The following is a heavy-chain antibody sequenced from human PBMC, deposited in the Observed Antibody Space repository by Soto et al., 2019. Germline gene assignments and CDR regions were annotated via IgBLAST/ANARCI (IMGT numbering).Heavy chain of an antibody. V-gene: IGHV3-49*03. J-gene: IGHJ4*02. D-gene: IGHD3-10*01. CDR1: GFTFGDYA. CDR3: TALRVLWFGELLSPTFS. CDR2: IRSKAYGGTT. Sequence: GGSLRLSCTASGFTFGDYAMSWFRQATGKGLEWVGFIRSKAYGGTTEYAASVKGRFTISRDDSKSIAYLQMNSLKTEDTAVYYWTALRVLWFGELLSPTFSWGQGTLVTVSS.